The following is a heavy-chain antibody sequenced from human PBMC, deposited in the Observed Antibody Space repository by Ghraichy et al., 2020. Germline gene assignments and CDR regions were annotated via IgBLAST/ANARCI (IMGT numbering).Heavy chain of an antibody. CDR2: INHSGST. J-gene: IGHJ6*03. CDR3: ARDTYYDYVWGSYRYTTGGPYYYMDV. Sequence: SETLSLTCAVYGGSFSGYYWSWIRQPPGKGLEWIGEINHSGSTNYNPSLKSRVTISVDTYKNQFSLKLSSVTAADTAVYYGARDTYYDYVWGSYRYTTGGPYYYMDVWGKGTTVTVSS. D-gene: IGHD3-16*02. V-gene: IGHV4-34*01. CDR1: GGSFSGYY.